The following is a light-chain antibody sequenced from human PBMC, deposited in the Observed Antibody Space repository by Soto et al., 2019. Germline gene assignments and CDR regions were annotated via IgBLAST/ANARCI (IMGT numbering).Light chain of an antibody. CDR1: QGISSW. Sequence: DLQMTQSPSTLSASVGDRVTITCRASQGISSWLAWYQQKPGKAPKLLIYDASSLESGVPSRFSGSGSGTEFTLTISSLQPDDFATYYCQQYNSYPVTFGQGTKLEIK. V-gene: IGKV1-5*01. CDR2: DAS. J-gene: IGKJ2*01. CDR3: QQYNSYPVT.